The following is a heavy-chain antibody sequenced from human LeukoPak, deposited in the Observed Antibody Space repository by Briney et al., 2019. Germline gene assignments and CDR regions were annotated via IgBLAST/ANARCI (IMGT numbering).Heavy chain of an antibody. CDR3: AKSSYNRFDY. Sequence: GGSLRLSCAASGFSFSSYAMSWVRQAPGKGLEWVSSFSGSGGSTYYADSVKGRFTISRDNSKNTLYLQMISLRAEDTAVYYCAKSSYNRFDYWGQGTLVTVSS. V-gene: IGHV3-23*01. CDR2: FSGSGGST. J-gene: IGHJ4*02. D-gene: IGHD5-24*01. CDR1: GFSFSSYA.